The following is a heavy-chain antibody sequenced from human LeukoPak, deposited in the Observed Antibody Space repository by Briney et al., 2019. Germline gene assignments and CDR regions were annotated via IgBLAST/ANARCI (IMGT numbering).Heavy chain of an antibody. CDR2: VSGSGGST. CDR3: AKSFYYDSSGYYREYYFDY. Sequence: GGSLRLSCAASGFTFSSYAMSWVRQAPGKGLEWVSSVSGSGGSTCYADSVKGRFTISRDNSKSTLFLQMNSLRAEDTAVYYCAKSFYYDSSGYYREYYFDYWGQGTLVTVSS. V-gene: IGHV3-23*01. J-gene: IGHJ4*02. CDR1: GFTFSSYA. D-gene: IGHD3-22*01.